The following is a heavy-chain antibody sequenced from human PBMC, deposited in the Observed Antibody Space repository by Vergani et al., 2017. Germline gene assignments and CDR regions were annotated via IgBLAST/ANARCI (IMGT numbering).Heavy chain of an antibody. D-gene: IGHD1-26*01. CDR1: GFTFSGSA. CDR3: AKDRWELQRGGLDY. J-gene: IGHJ4*02. V-gene: IGHV3-73*01. Sequence: EVQLVESGGGLVQPGGSLKLSCAASGFTFSGSAMHWVRQASGKGLEWVGRIRSKANSYATAYAASVKGRFTISRDDSKNTAYLQMNSLKTEDTAVYYCAKDRWELQRGGLDYWGQGTLVTVSS. CDR2: IRSKANSYAT.